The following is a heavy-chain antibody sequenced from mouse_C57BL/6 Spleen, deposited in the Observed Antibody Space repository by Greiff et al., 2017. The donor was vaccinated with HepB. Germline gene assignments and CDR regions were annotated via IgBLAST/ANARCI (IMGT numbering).Heavy chain of an antibody. J-gene: IGHJ4*01. V-gene: IGHV1-61*01. D-gene: IGHD1-1*01. CDR2: IYPSDSET. CDR1: GYTFTSYW. Sequence: VKLMESGAELVRPGSSVKLSCKASGYTFTSYWMDWVKQRPGQGLEWIGNIYPSDSETHYNQKFKDKATLTVDKSSSTAYMQLSSLTSEDSAVYYCASGTTVVAGYYYAMDYWGQGTSVTVSS. CDR3: ASGTTVVAGYYYAMDY.